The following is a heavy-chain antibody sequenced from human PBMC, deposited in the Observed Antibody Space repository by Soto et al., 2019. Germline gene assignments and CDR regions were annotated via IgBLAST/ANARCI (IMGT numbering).Heavy chain of an antibody. CDR1: GFTFGDYA. Sequence: GGSLRLSCTASGFTFGDYAMSWVGQAPGEGLEWVGFIRSKVYGGTTEYAASVKGRFNISSDDSKSIAYLQMNSLKTEDTAVYYCTRGYCTNGVCSTPSYYFDYWGQGTLVTVSS. V-gene: IGHV3-49*04. D-gene: IGHD2-8*01. J-gene: IGHJ4*02. CDR3: TRGYCTNGVCSTPSYYFDY. CDR2: IRSKVYGGTT.